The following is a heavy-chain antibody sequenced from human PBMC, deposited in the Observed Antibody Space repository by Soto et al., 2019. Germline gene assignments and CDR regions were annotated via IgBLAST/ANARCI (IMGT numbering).Heavy chain of an antibody. CDR1: GGSISSYY. J-gene: IGHJ4*03. V-gene: IGHV4-59*01. CDR3: ARVGGGRLGDGSFYYFDY. Sequence: SETLSLTCTVSGGSISSYYWSWIRQPPGKGLEWIGYIYYSGSTNYNPSLKSRVTISVDTSKNQFSLKLSSVTAADTAVYYCARVGGGRLGDGSFYYFDYWGQGTTVTVSS. D-gene: IGHD1-26*01. CDR2: IYYSGST.